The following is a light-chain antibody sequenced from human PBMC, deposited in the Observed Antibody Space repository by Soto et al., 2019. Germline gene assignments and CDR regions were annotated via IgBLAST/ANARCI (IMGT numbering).Light chain of an antibody. V-gene: IGLV2-11*01. CDR1: GSDVGGYNY. CDR3: CSYVSTYTYV. Sequence: QSVLTQPRSLSGSPGQSVTISCTGTGSDVGGYNYVSWYQQHPGKAPKLMIFDVTTRPSGVPDRFSGSKSGNTASLTISGLQAEDEADYYCCSYVSTYTYVFGTGTKVTVL. J-gene: IGLJ1*01. CDR2: DVT.